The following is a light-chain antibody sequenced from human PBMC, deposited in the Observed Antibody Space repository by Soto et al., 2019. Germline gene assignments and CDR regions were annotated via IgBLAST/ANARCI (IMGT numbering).Light chain of an antibody. Sequence: EIVMTQSPATLSVSPGERATLSCRASQSVSSNLAWYQQKPGQAPRLLIYGASTRATGITARFSGSGSGTEFTLTISSLQSEDCAVYYCQPYNNWTRTFGQGTKVEIK. CDR3: QPYNNWTRT. CDR1: QSVSSN. J-gene: IGKJ1*01. V-gene: IGKV3-15*01. CDR2: GAS.